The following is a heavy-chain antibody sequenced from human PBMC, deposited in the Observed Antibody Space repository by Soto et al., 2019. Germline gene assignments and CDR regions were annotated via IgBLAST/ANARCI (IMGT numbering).Heavy chain of an antibody. J-gene: IGHJ4*02. CDR3: ARGGHVVVVTAAFDY. D-gene: IGHD2-21*02. V-gene: IGHV1-46*03. CDR2: INPSGGHT. Sequence: QVQLVQSGAEVKKPGASVKVSCKASGNTFSNYYIHWVRQAPGQGLEWMGTINPSGGHTTYAQKFLGRGTMTRDTSTSTLYMEVTRLRSEDTAVYYCARGGHVVVVTAAFDYWGQGTLVTVSS. CDR1: GNTFSNYY.